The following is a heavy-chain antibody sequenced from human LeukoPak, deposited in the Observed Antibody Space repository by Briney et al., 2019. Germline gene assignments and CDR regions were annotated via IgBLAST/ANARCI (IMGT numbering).Heavy chain of an antibody. CDR2: IKEDGSRQ. CDR3: ARDGGGYDS. Sequence: GGSLRLSCAASGFTFSTYWMSWVRQTPGKGLEWVANIKEDGSRQYYVDSVKGRFTISRDNAKNSLYLQMNSLRVEDTAVYYSARDGGGYDSWGQGTLVTVSS. D-gene: IGHD5-24*01. CDR1: GFTFSTYW. V-gene: IGHV3-7*01. J-gene: IGHJ5*01.